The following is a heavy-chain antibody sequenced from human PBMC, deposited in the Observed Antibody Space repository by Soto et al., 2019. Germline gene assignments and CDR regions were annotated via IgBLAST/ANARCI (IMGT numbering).Heavy chain of an antibody. D-gene: IGHD2-2*01. V-gene: IGHV4-61*01. Sequence: PSETLSLTCTVSGGSVSSGRYYWSWIRQPPGKGLEWIGYIYYSGSTNYNPSLKSRVTISVDTSKNQFSLKLSSVTAADTAVYYCARVVVPAAIVHYYYGMDVWGQGTTVTVSS. J-gene: IGHJ6*02. CDR1: GGSVSSGRYY. CDR2: IYYSGST. CDR3: ARVVVPAAIVHYYYGMDV.